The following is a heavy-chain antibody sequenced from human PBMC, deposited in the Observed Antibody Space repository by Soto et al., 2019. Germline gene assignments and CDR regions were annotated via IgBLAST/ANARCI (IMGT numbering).Heavy chain of an antibody. D-gene: IGHD2-2*01. CDR1: GYSFTCYW. V-gene: IGHV5-51*01. CDR2: IYPGDSDT. J-gene: IGHJ6*02. Sequence: GESLKISCKGSGYSFTCYWIGWVRQMPGKGLEWMGIIYPGDSDTRYSPSFQGQVTISADKSISTAYLQWSSLKASDTAMYYCARRGYCSSTSCYPRYYGMDVWGQGTTVTVSS. CDR3: ARRGYCSSTSCYPRYYGMDV.